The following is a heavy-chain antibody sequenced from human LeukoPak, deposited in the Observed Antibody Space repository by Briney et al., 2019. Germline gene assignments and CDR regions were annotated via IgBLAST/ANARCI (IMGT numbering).Heavy chain of an antibody. J-gene: IGHJ4*02. Sequence: SETLSLTCAVSGGSISSSNWWSWVRQPPGKGLEWIGEIYHSGSTNYNPSLKSRVTISVDTSKNQFSLKLSSVTAADTAVYYCARVGDYSNFYFDYWGQGTLVTVSS. D-gene: IGHD4-11*01. V-gene: IGHV4-4*02. CDR2: IYHSGST. CDR3: ARVGDYSNFYFDY. CDR1: GGSISSSNW.